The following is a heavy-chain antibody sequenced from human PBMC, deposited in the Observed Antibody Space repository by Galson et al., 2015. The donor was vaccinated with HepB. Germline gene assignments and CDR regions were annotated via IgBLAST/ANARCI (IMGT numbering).Heavy chain of an antibody. CDR2: IHTKTGNP. J-gene: IGHJ5*02. V-gene: IGHV7-4-1*02. Sequence: SVKVSCKASGYFFTNYAMNWVRQAPGQGLEWMGWIHTKTGNPSYAQGFTRRFVFSLDPSVSTAYLEISSLRSEDTAVYYCARDNAYGRNWFDPWGQGTLVAVSS. CDR3: ARDNAYGRNWFDP. CDR1: GYFFTNYA. D-gene: IGHD3-16*01.